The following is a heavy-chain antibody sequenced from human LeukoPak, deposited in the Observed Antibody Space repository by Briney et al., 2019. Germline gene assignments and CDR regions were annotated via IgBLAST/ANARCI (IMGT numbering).Heavy chain of an antibody. CDR2: INAGNGNT. V-gene: IGHV1-3*03. D-gene: IGHD2-15*01. CDR3: ARAPGYCSGGSCYSTAFDI. Sequence: ASVKVSCKASGYTFTSYAMHWVRQAPGQRLEWMGWINAGNGNTKYSQEFQGRVTITRDTSASTAYMELSSLRSEDTAVYYCARAPGYCSGGSCYSTAFDIWGQGTMVTVSS. CDR1: GYTFTSYA. J-gene: IGHJ3*02.